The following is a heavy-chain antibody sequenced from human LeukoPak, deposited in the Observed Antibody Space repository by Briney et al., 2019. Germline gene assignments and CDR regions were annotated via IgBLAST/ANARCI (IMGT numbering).Heavy chain of an antibody. CDR1: GYTFTTYD. D-gene: IGHD5-18*01. J-gene: IGHJ4*02. CDR2: MNPNSGNT. CDR3: ARRNTAMVAGLDY. Sequence: ASVKVSCKASGYTFTTYDINWVRQATGQGLEWMGWMNPNSGNTGYAQKFQGRVTMTRNTSISSAFMELSGLRSEDTAVYFCARRNTAMVAGLDYWGQGSLVTVSS. V-gene: IGHV1-8*01.